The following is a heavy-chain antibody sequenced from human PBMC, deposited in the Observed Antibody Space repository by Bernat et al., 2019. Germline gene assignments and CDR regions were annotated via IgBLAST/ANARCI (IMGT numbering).Heavy chain of an antibody. Sequence: QVQLVESGGGVVQPGRSLRLSCAASGFTFSSYGMHWVRQAPGKGLEWVAVISYDGSNKYYADSVKGRFTISRDNSKNTLYLQMNSLGAEATAVYYCAKSAAAAGDWYFDLWGRGTLVTVSS. J-gene: IGHJ2*01. CDR1: GFTFSSYG. CDR3: AKSAAAAGDWYFDL. D-gene: IGHD6-13*01. CDR2: ISYDGSNK. V-gene: IGHV3-30*18.